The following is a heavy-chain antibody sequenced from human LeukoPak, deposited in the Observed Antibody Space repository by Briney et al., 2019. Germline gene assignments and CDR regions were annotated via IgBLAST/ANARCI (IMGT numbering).Heavy chain of an antibody. V-gene: IGHV3-30*03. D-gene: IGHD4-17*01. J-gene: IGHJ4*02. Sequence: GRSLRLSCTASGFTFSNYGMHWVRQAPGKGLEWVAVISYDGSNEYYADSVKGRFTISRDNSKNTLFSQMNSLRPEDTAVYYCARLYGDYSIDNWGQGTLVTVSS. CDR1: GFTFSNYG. CDR2: ISYDGSNE. CDR3: ARLYGDYSIDN.